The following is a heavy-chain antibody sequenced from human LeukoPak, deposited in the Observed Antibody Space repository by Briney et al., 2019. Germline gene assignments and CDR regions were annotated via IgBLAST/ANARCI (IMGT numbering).Heavy chain of an antibody. V-gene: IGHV5-51*01. CDR2: IYPGDSDT. CDR1: GYSFSSYW. D-gene: IGHD2-21*02. J-gene: IGHJ4*02. Sequence: GESLKISCKGSGYSFSSYWIGWVRQMPGKGLEWMGMIYPGDSDTRHSPSFQGQVTISADKSISTAYLQWSSLKASDTAMYYCARRAYCGGDCYLDYWGQGTLVTVSS. CDR3: ARRAYCGGDCYLDY.